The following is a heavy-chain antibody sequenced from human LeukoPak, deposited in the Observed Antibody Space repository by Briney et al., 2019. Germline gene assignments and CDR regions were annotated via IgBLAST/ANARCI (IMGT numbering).Heavy chain of an antibody. CDR2: IYYSGST. CDR1: GGSISSSSYY. J-gene: IGHJ6*03. D-gene: IGHD6-13*01. Sequence: PSETLSLTCTVSGGSISSSSYYWGWIRQPPGKGLEWIGSIYYSGSTYYNPSLKSRVTISVDTSKNQFSLKLSSVTAADTAVYYCARHRKQQLPPYYYYYMDVWGKGTTVTVSS. V-gene: IGHV4-39*01. CDR3: ARHRKQQLPPYYYYYMDV.